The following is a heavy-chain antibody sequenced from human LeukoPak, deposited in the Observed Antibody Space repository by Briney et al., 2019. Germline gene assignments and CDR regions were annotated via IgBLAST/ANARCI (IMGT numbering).Heavy chain of an antibody. CDR1: GYTFTGYY. Sequence: GASVKVSCKASGYTFTGYYMHWVRQAPGQGLEWMGWINPNSGGTNYAQKFQGRVTMTWDTSISTAYMELGSLRSEDTAVYYCARDPRYCSSTSCYGGGSAFDIWGQGTMVTVSS. D-gene: IGHD2-2*01. J-gene: IGHJ3*02. V-gene: IGHV1-2*02. CDR2: INPNSGGT. CDR3: ARDPRYCSSTSCYGGGSAFDI.